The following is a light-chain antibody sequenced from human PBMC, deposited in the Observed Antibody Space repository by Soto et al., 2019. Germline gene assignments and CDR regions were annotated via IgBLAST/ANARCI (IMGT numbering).Light chain of an antibody. V-gene: IGKV1-39*01. CDR2: TAS. J-gene: IGKJ1*01. CDR3: QQSYNTPRT. Sequence: DIQMTQSPSSLSASVGDRVTMTCRASQSISSYLNWYHQKPGKAPKVLIYTASGLQTGVPSRFSGSGSGTDFTLTISSLQPEDFATYYCQQSYNTPRTFGQGTTVEIK. CDR1: QSISSY.